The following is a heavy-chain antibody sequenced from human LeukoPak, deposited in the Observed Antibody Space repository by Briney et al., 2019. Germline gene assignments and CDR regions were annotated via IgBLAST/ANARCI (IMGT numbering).Heavy chain of an antibody. V-gene: IGHV3-21*01. Sequence: TGGSLRLPCAASGFTFSSYSMNWVRQAPGKGLEWVSSSSSSSSYIYYADSVKGRFTISRDNAKNSLYLQMNSLRAEDTAVYYCARALYYYDSSGYYYYYFDYWGQGTLVTVSS. D-gene: IGHD3-22*01. CDR2: SSSSSSYI. CDR3: ARALYYYDSSGYYYYYFDY. J-gene: IGHJ4*02. CDR1: GFTFSSYS.